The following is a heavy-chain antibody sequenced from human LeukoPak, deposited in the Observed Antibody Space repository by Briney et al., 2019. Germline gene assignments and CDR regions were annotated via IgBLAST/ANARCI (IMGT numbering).Heavy chain of an antibody. D-gene: IGHD6-13*01. J-gene: IGHJ5*02. V-gene: IGHV3-21*01. Sequence: GGSLRLSCAASGFTFSSYSMNWVRQAPGKGLEWVSSISSSSSYIYYADSVKGRFTISRDNAKNSLYLRMNSLRAEDTAVYYCARGGSSTTVKFDPWGQGTLVTVSS. CDR3: ARGGSSTTVKFDP. CDR2: ISSSSSYI. CDR1: GFTFSSYS.